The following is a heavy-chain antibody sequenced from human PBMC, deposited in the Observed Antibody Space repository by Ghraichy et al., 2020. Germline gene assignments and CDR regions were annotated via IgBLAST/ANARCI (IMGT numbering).Heavy chain of an antibody. CDR1: GGTFSSYA. Sequence: SLKVSCKASGGTFSSYAISWVRQAPGQGLEWMGGIIPIFGTANYAQKFQGRVTITADESTSTAYMELSSLRSEDTAVYYCVSGRITMVRGVYYYYGMDVWGQGTTVTVSS. V-gene: IGHV1-69*13. CDR3: VSGRITMVRGVYYYYGMDV. J-gene: IGHJ6*02. CDR2: IIPIFGTA. D-gene: IGHD3-10*01.